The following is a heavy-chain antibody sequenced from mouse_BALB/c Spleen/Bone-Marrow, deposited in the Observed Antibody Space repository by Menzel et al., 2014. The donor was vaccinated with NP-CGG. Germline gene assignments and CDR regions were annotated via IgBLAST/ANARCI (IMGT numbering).Heavy chain of an antibody. J-gene: IGHJ1*01. CDR2: ISYSGST. Sequence: EVQLQQSGPRLVKPSQTLSLTCSVTGDSITSGYWNRIRTFPGNKLEYMGHISYSGSTYYNPSLKSRISITRDTSTNQYYLQLNSVTTEDTATYYCARRDYGKHFDVWGAGTTVTVSS. D-gene: IGHD2-1*01. CDR3: ARRDYGKHFDV. V-gene: IGHV3-8*02. CDR1: GDSITSGY.